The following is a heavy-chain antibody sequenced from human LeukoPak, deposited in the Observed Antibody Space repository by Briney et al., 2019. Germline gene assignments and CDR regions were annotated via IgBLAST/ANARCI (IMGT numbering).Heavy chain of an antibody. V-gene: IGHV3-48*03. CDR1: GFTFSSYE. Sequence: GGSLRLSCAAPGFTFSSYEMNWVRQAPGKGLEWVSYISSSGSTIYYADSVKGRFTISRDNAKNTLYLQMNSLRAEDTAVYYCARKAAALGAFDYWGPGTLVTVSS. CDR2: ISSSGSTI. CDR3: ARKAAALGAFDY. D-gene: IGHD6-13*01. J-gene: IGHJ4*02.